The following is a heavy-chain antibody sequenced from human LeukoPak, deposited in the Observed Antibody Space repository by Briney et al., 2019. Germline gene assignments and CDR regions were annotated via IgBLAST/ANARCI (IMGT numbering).Heavy chain of an antibody. CDR2: IYHSGST. CDR1: GGSISSSNW. J-gene: IGHJ4*02. V-gene: IGHV4-4*02. Sequence: SETLSLTCAVSGGSISSSNWWRWVRQPPGKGLEWIGEIYHSGSTNYNPSLKSRVTISVDTSKNQFSLKLSSVTAADTAVYYCARVDGGYSYGSFYYWGQGTLVTVSS. D-gene: IGHD5-18*01. CDR3: ARVDGGYSYGSFYY.